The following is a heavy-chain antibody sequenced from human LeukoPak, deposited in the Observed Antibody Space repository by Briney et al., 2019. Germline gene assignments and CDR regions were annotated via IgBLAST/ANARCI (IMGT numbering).Heavy chain of an antibody. D-gene: IGHD2-21*02. J-gene: IGHJ4*02. CDR1: GFIFSTYR. V-gene: IGHV3-33*01. CDR2: IWADGSQK. CDR3: ARLVFDGDWYVDF. Sequence: PGGSLRLSCAASGFIFSTYRMHWVRQAPGKGPEGVAAIWADGSQKYYADSVTGRVTISRDNPKNTLYLQVNSLRVEDTAVYYCARLVFDGDWYVDFWGQGTLVTVSS.